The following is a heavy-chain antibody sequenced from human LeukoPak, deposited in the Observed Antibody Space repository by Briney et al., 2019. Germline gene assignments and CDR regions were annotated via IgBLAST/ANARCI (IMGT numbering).Heavy chain of an antibody. CDR2: IYYSGST. CDR1: GGSISSYY. Sequence: TSETLSLTCTVSGGSISSYYWSWIRQPPGKGLEWIGYIYYSGSTNYNPSLKSRVTISVDTYKNQFSLKLSSVTAADTAVYYCARRAPGNEYYFDYWGQGTLVTVSS. D-gene: IGHD4-23*01. V-gene: IGHV4-59*08. CDR3: ARRAPGNEYYFDY. J-gene: IGHJ4*02.